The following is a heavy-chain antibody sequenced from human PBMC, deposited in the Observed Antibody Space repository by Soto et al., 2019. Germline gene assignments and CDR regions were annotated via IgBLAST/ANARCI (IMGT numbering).Heavy chain of an antibody. CDR3: ADSWRPTSX. V-gene: IGHV3-74*01. J-gene: IGHJ4*02. Sequence: GSLRLSWAASGFSFSHYWMHWVRQAPGKGLVWVSRISPDGRTTTYEDSVKGRFTISRENAKSNLYMQMNSLTVEDGAVYYCADSWRPTSXWGPATLLTVSX. CDR2: ISPDGRTT. CDR1: GFSFSHYW. D-gene: IGHD3-10*01.